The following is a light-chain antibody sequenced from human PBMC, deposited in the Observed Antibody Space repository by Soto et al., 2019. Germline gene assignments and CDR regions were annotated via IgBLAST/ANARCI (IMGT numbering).Light chain of an antibody. Sequence: EIVLTQSPVTLSLSPGERSTLSGRSSQSVSSSYLAWYQQKPGQAPRLLIYDASNRATGIPARFSGSGSGTDFTLTISSLEPEDFAVYYCQQRSSWPITFGQGTRLEIK. CDR1: QSVSSSY. CDR3: QQRSSWPIT. CDR2: DAS. J-gene: IGKJ5*01. V-gene: IGKV3-11*01.